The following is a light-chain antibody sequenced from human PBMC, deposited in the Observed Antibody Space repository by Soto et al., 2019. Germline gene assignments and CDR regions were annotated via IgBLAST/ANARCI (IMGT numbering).Light chain of an antibody. CDR2: GAS. CDR3: QQGSDWPLT. CDR1: QSITSR. V-gene: IGKV3-15*01. Sequence: EIVMTQSPATLSVSPGERATISCRASQSITSRLAWYQQKPGQPPRVLFYGASTRATGVPARFSGSGSGTEFALFFSCLHSDDSAVYYCQQGSDWPLTFGQETKVYIK. J-gene: IGKJ1*01.